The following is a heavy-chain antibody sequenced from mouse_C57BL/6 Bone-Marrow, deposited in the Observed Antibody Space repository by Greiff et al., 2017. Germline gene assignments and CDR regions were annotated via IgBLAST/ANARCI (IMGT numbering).Heavy chain of an antibody. V-gene: IGHV7-3*01. CDR2: IRNKANGYTT. CDR1: GFTFTDYY. Sequence: EVQGVESGGGLVQPGGSLSLSCAASGFTFTDYYMSWVRQPPGKALEWLGFIRNKANGYTTEYSASVKGRFTISRDNSQSILYLQMNALRAEDSATYYCARYYGDGYYGFDVWGTGTTVTVSS. J-gene: IGHJ1*03. CDR3: ARYYGDGYYGFDV. D-gene: IGHD2-3*01.